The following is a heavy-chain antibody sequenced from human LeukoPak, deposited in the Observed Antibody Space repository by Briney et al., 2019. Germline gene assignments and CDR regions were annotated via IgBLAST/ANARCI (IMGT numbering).Heavy chain of an antibody. D-gene: IGHD5-18*01. CDR3: ARDRTSYGYFDY. V-gene: IGHV4-59*01. CDR1: GGSISSYY. CDR2: IYYSGST. Sequence: SETLSLTCTVSGGSISSYYWGWIRQPPGKGLEWIGYIYYSGSTNYNPSLKSRVTISVDTSKNQFSLKLSSVTAADTAVYYCARDRTSYGYFDYWGQGTLVTVSS. J-gene: IGHJ4*02.